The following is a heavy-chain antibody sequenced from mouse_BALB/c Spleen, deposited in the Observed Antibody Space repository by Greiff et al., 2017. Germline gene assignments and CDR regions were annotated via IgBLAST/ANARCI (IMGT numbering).Heavy chain of an antibody. CDR2: IWGGGST. D-gene: IGHD2-14*01. CDR1: GFSLSRYS. J-gene: IGHJ3*01. CDR3: ARDRTVYGYDEGFAY. Sequence: VKLQESGPGLVAPSQSLSITCTVSGFSLSRYSVHWVRQPPGKGLEWLGMIWGGGSTDYNSALKSRLSISKDNSKSQVFLKMNSLQTDDTARYYCARDRTVYGYDEGFAYWGQGTLVTVSA. V-gene: IGHV2-6-4*01.